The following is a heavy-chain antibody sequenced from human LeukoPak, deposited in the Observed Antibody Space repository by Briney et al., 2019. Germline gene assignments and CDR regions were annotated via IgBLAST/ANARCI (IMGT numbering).Heavy chain of an antibody. V-gene: IGHV1-2*02. CDR1: GYTFTGYY. J-gene: IGHJ3*02. CDR2: INPNSGGT. D-gene: IGHD2-15*01. Sequence: ASVKVSCKASGYTFTGYYMHWVRQAPGQGLEWMGWINPNSGGTNYAQKFQGRVTMTRDTSISTAYMELSRLRSDNTAVYYCARELEGYCSGGSCYDPDAFDIWGQGTMVTVSS. CDR3: ARELEGYCSGGSCYDPDAFDI.